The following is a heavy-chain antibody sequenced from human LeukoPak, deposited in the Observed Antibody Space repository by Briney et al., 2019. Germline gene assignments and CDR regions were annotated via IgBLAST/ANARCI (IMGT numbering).Heavy chain of an antibody. D-gene: IGHD3-22*01. CDR1: GFTFSTYA. Sequence: GGSRRLSCAASGFTFSTYAMSWVRQAPGKGLEWVSSISGSATNTYYADSVKGRFTISRDKSKNTLDLQMNSLRAEDTAVYYCAKARYYDSSGPFDYWGQGTLVTVSS. V-gene: IGHV3-23*01. CDR3: AKARYYDSSGPFDY. CDR2: ISGSATNT. J-gene: IGHJ4*02.